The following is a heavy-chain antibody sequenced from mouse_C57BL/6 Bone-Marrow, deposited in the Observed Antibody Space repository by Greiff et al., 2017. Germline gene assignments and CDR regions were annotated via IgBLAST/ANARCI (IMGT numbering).Heavy chain of an antibody. J-gene: IGHJ2*01. Sequence: QVQLQQPGTELVKPGASVKLSCKASGYTFTSYWMHWVKQRPGQGLEWIGNINPSNGGTNYNEKFKSKATLTVDKSSSTAYMQLSSLTSEDSAVYDCARSLCGSSYPYYFDYWGQGTTLTVSS. CDR1: GYTFTSYW. D-gene: IGHD1-1*01. CDR3: ARSLCGSSYPYYFDY. CDR2: INPSNGGT. V-gene: IGHV1-53*01.